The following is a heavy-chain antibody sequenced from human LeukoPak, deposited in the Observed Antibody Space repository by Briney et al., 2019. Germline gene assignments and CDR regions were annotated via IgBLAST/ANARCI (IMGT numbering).Heavy chain of an antibody. CDR1: GGSISSGGYS. V-gene: IGHV4-30-2*01. J-gene: IGHJ4*02. Sequence: SETLSLTCAVSGGSISSGGYSWSWIRQPPGKGLEWIGYIYHSGSTYYNPSLKSRVTISVDRSKNQFSLKLSSATAADTAVYYCARGRGYSYGNFDYWGQGTLVTVSS. D-gene: IGHD5-18*01. CDR2: IYHSGST. CDR3: ARGRGYSYGNFDY.